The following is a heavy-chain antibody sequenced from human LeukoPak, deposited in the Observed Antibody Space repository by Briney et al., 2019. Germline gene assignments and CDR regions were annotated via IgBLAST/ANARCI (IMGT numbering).Heavy chain of an antibody. J-gene: IGHJ5*01. CDR1: GFTFSSYS. Sequence: GGSLRLSCAASGFTFSSYSMNWVRQAPGKGLEWVSYISSSSSTIYYADSVKGRFTISRDNAKNSLYLQMNSLRAEDTAVYYCARALRYFGCLSTSPEYNWFDSWGQGTLVTASS. CDR2: ISSSSSTI. V-gene: IGHV3-48*01. CDR3: ARALRYFGCLSTSPEYNWFDS. D-gene: IGHD3-9*01.